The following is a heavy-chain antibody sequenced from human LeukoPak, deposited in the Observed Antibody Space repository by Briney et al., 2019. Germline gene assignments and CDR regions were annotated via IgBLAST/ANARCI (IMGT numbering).Heavy chain of an antibody. D-gene: IGHD3-10*01. CDR2: ISAYNGNT. V-gene: IGHV1-18*01. Sequence: ASVKVSCKASGYTFTSYGISWVRQAPGQGLEWMGWISAYNGNTNYAQKLQGRVTMTTDTSTSTVYMELNSLRAEDTAVYYCAREITMVRGGIMVWGQGTLVTVSS. J-gene: IGHJ4*02. CDR3: AREITMVRGGIMV. CDR1: GYTFTSYG.